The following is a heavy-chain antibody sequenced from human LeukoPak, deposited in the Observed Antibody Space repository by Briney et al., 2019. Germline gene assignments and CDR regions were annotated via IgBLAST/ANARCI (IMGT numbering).Heavy chain of an antibody. CDR2: ISSGSSST. Sequence: GGSLRLSCAASGFAFSTSAMTWVRQAPGKGLEWVSSISSGSSSTYYADSVKGRFTISRDNSKNTLYLQMNSLRAEDTAVYYCAKGKQLGDFWGQGTLVAVSS. J-gene: IGHJ4*02. V-gene: IGHV3-23*01. D-gene: IGHD6-13*01. CDR1: GFAFSTSA. CDR3: AKGKQLGDF.